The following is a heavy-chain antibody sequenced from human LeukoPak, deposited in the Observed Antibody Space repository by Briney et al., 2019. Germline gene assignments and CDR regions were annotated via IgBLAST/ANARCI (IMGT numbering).Heavy chain of an antibody. CDR3: ARVSPVSEAFDY. CDR1: GFTVSSNY. D-gene: IGHD3-10*01. CDR2: IYSGGST. V-gene: IGHV3-53*01. Sequence: GGSLRLSCAASGFTVSSNYMSWVRQAPGKGLEWVSVIYSGGSTYYTDSVTGRFTISRDNSKNTLYLQMNSLRAEDTAVYYCARVSPVSEAFDYWGQGTLVTVSS. J-gene: IGHJ4*02.